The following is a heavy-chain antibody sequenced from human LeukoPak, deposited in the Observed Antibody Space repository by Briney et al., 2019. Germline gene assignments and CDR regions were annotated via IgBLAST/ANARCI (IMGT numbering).Heavy chain of an antibody. CDR1: GFTFSSYW. CDR2: IKQDGSEK. J-gene: IGHJ4*02. V-gene: IGHV3-7*03. CDR3: ARGQGANNFGY. D-gene: IGHD1-26*01. Sequence: GGSLRLSCAASGFTFSSYWMNWARQAPGKGLEWVANIKQDGSEKYYVDSAKGRFTISRDNAKNSLYLQMNSLRAEDTAVYYCARGQGANNFGYWGQGTLITVSS.